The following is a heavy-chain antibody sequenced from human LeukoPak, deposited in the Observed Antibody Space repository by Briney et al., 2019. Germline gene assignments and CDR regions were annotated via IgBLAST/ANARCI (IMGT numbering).Heavy chain of an antibody. Sequence: PSETLSLTCTVSGGSISSGSYYWSWIRQPAGKGLEWIGRIYTSGSTNYNPSLRSRVTISVDTSKNQFSLKLSSVTAADTAVYYCARRDCGGDCYTNLSFDYWGQGTLVTVSS. CDR1: GGSISSGSYY. CDR3: ARRDCGGDCYTNLSFDY. J-gene: IGHJ4*02. D-gene: IGHD2-21*02. V-gene: IGHV4-61*02. CDR2: IYTSGST.